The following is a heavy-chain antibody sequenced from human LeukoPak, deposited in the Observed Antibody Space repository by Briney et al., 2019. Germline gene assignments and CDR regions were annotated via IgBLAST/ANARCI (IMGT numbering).Heavy chain of an antibody. V-gene: IGHV3-7*04. J-gene: IGHJ6*02. CDR3: ARGHYGTDV. CDR2: IKQDGSEK. CDR1: GFKFKNYW. Sequence: QAGGSLRLSCIVSGFKFKNYWMSWVRQAPGKGLERVANIKQDGSEKYSVDSVKGRFTISRDNAKNSLFLQMNSLRAEDTAVYYCARGHYGTDVWGQGTTVTVSS.